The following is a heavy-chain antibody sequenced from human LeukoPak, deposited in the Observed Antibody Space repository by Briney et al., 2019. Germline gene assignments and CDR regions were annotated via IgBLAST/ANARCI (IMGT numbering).Heavy chain of an antibody. D-gene: IGHD2-2*01. CDR2: ISSSSSYI. V-gene: IGHV3-21*01. J-gene: IGHJ4*02. CDR1: GFTFSSYS. Sequence: PGGSLRLSCAASGFTFSSYSMNWVRQAPGKGLEWVSSISSSSSYIYYADSVKGRFTISRDNSKNTLYLQMNSLRAEDTAVYYCAKDYCSSTSCPQGYFDYWGQGTLVTVSS. CDR3: AKDYCSSTSCPQGYFDY.